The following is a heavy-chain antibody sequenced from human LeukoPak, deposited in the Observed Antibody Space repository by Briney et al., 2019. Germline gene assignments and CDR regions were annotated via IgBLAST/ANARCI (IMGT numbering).Heavy chain of an antibody. V-gene: IGHV5-51*01. CDR3: ARLRWINSSSSEALDY. CDR1: GYSFTSYW. J-gene: IGHJ4*02. CDR2: IYPGDSDT. Sequence: GESLKISCKGSGYSFTSYWIGWVRQMPGKGLEWMGIIYPGDSDTRYSPSFQGQVTISADKSISTAYLQWSSLKASDTAMYYCARLRWINSSSSEALDYWGQGTLVTAPS. D-gene: IGHD6-6*01.